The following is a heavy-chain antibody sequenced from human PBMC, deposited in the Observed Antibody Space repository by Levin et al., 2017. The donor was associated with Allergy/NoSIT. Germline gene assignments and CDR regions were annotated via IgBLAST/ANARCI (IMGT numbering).Heavy chain of an antibody. V-gene: IGHV1-69*13. J-gene: IGHJ4*02. CDR3: ASLRTEYSSSPGY. CDR2: IIPIFGTA. CDR1: GGTFSSYA. Sequence: ASVKVSCKASGGTFSSYAISWVRQAPGQGLEWMGGIIPIFGTANYAQKFQGRVTITADESTSTAYMELSSLRSEDTAVYYCASLRTEYSSSPGYWGQGTLVTVSS. D-gene: IGHD6-13*01.